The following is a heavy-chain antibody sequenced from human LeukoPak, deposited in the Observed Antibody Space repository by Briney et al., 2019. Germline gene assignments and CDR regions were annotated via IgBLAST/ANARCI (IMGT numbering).Heavy chain of an antibody. CDR3: ARGGGYASPIGF. CDR2: IYHSGST. V-gene: IGHV4-59*01. Sequence: SETLSLTCTLSGGSISTYYWSWIRQPPGKGLEWIGYIYHSGSTNYNPSLKSRVTISVDTSKNQFSPKLSSVTAADTAVYYCARGGGYASPIGFWGQGALVTVSS. D-gene: IGHD5-12*01. CDR1: GGSISTYY. J-gene: IGHJ4*02.